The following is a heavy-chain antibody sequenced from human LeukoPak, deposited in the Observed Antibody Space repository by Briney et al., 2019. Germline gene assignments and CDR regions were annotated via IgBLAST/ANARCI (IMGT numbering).Heavy chain of an antibody. CDR1: GFTFSSYG. V-gene: IGHV3-33*01. CDR2: IWYDGSNK. CDR3: ARLGSGWSFDF. J-gene: IGHJ4*02. Sequence: GGSLRLSCGASGFTFSSYGMNWVRQAPGKGLEWVAVIWYDGSNKYYADSVKGRFTISRDNSKNTVSLQMNSLRAEDTAVYYCARLGSGWSFDFWGQGTLDAVSS. D-gene: IGHD6-19*01.